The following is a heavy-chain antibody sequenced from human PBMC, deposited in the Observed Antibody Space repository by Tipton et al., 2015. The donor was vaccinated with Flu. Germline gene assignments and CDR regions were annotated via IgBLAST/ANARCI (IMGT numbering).Heavy chain of an antibody. Sequence: QLVQSGGGVVQPGRSLRLSCAASGFTVSSYAMHWVRQDPGKGLEWVAVISYDGSNKYYADPVQGRFTISRDNSKNTLYLQMNSLRAEDTAVYYCARDDLAPAIGVYFDYCGQGTLVTVS. CDR1: GFTVSSYA. V-gene: IGHV3-30*01. J-gene: IGHJ4*02. CDR2: ISYDGSNK. D-gene: IGHD2-2*01. CDR3: ARDDLAPAIGVYFDY.